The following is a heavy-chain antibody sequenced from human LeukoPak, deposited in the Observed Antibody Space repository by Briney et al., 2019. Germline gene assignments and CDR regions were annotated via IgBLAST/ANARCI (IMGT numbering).Heavy chain of an antibody. Sequence: SETLPLTCTVSGGSISSYYWSWIRQPAGKGLEWIGRIYTSGSTNYNPSLKSRVTISVDKSKNQFSLKLSCVTTADTAVYYCAREGGRWELLPFDYWGQGTLVTVSS. CDR3: AREGGRWELLPFDY. V-gene: IGHV4-4*07. CDR1: GGSISSYY. CDR2: IYTSGST. J-gene: IGHJ4*02. D-gene: IGHD1-26*01.